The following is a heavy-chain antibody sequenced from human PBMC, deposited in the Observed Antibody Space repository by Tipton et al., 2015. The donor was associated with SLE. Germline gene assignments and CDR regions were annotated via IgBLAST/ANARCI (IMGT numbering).Heavy chain of an antibody. J-gene: IGHJ4*02. CDR2: INHSGST. CDR1: GGSFSGYY. CDR3: AGRYDFWSGYYPNFDY. Sequence: TLSLACAVYGGSFSGYYWNWIRQPPGKGLEWIGEINHSGSTNYNPSLKSRVTISVDTSKNQFSLKLSSVTAADTAVYYCAGRYDFWSGYYPNFDYWCQGTLGTVSS. D-gene: IGHD3-3*01. V-gene: IGHV4-34*01.